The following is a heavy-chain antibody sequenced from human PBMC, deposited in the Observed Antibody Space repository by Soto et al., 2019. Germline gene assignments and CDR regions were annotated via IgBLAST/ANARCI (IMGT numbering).Heavy chain of an antibody. CDR3: ARDRSSSSIVATISNWFDP. Sequence: GASVKVSCKASGYTFTSYYMHWVRQAPGQGLEWMGIINPSGGSTSYAQKFQGRVTMTRDTSTSTVYMELSSLRSEDTAVYYCARDRSSSSIVATISNWFDPWGQGTLVTVSS. V-gene: IGHV1-46*01. J-gene: IGHJ5*02. D-gene: IGHD5-12*01. CDR2: INPSGGST. CDR1: GYTFTSYY.